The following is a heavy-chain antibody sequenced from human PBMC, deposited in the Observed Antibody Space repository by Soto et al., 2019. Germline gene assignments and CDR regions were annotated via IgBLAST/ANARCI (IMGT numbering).Heavy chain of an antibody. Sequence: EVQLFESGGGLVEPGESLRLSCAASGVVFKDFAMSWVRQAPGKGLEWVSTITTSDDITSSADPVRGPCTISRDNSANTLFLQMSSLRGDDTATYYCTKGDSSGYFDPSAGYSTPDHWGQGTMVTVSS. D-gene: IGHD2-15*01. CDR1: GVVFKDFA. CDR3: TKGDSSGYFDPSAGYSTPDH. CDR2: ITTSDDIT. V-gene: IGHV3-23*01. J-gene: IGHJ5*02.